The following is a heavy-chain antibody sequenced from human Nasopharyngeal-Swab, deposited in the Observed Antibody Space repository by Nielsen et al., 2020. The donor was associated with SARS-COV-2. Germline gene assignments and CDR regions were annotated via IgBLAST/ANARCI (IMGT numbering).Heavy chain of an antibody. V-gene: IGHV1-2*04. Sequence: ASVKVSCKASGYTFTSYGISWVRQAPGQGLEWMGWISPNSGGTNYAQKFQGWVTMTRDTSISTAYMELSRLRSDDTAVYYCARDRGINWFDPWGQGTLVTVSS. CDR3: ARDRGINWFDP. J-gene: IGHJ5*02. CDR2: ISPNSGGT. CDR1: GYTFTSYG.